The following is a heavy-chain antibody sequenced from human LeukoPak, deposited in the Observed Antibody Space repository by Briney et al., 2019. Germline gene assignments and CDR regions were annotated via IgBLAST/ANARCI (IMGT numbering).Heavy chain of an antibody. V-gene: IGHV3-11*06. CDR2: ISSSSSYT. D-gene: IGHD5-18*01. Sequence: GGSLALSCSASGCTFRDYYMNWIRQPPGKGKERVSYISSSSSYTNYADSVKGRFTISRDNAKNSLYLQMNSLRAEDTAVYYCAREGRGYSYGTFDYWGQGTLVTVSS. CDR1: GCTFRDYY. J-gene: IGHJ4*02. CDR3: AREGRGYSYGTFDY.